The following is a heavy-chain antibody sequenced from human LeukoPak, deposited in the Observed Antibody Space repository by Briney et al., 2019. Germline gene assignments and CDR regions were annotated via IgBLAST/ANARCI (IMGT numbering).Heavy chain of an antibody. CDR1: GGSISSGDYY. Sequence: SETLSLTCTVSGGSISSGDYYWSWIRQPPGKGLEWIGEINHSGSTNYNPSLKSRVTISVDTSKNQFSLKLSSVTAADTAVYYCARNNISHYYFDYWGQGTLVTVSS. CDR3: ARNNISHYYFDY. D-gene: IGHD2/OR15-2a*01. CDR2: INHSGST. V-gene: IGHV4-39*07. J-gene: IGHJ4*02.